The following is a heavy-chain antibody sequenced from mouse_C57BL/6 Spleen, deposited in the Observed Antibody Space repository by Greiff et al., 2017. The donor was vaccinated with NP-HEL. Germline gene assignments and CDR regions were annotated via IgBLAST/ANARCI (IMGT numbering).Heavy chain of an antibody. V-gene: IGHV5-17*01. CDR2: ISSGSSTI. CDR1: GFTFSDYG. J-gene: IGHJ1*03. CDR3: ARLQSTTVVATRYFDV. Sequence: EVQLVESGGGLVKPGGSLKLSCAASGFTFSDYGMHWVRQAPEKGLEWVAYISSGSSTIYYADTVKGRFTISRDNAKNTLFLQMTSLRSEDRAMYDGARLQSTTVVATRYFDVWGTGTTVTVSS. D-gene: IGHD1-1*01.